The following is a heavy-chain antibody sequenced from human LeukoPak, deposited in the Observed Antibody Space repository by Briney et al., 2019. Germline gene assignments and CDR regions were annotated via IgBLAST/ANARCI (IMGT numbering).Heavy chain of an antibody. Sequence: SGGSLRLSCAASGFTFSSYAMSWVRQAPGKGLEWVSFITTSGGSTSYADSVEGRFTISRDNPRNTLYMQMNSLRDEDTAVYCCAIMHGYYDGSGYWVQWGQGTLVTVPS. V-gene: IGHV3-23*01. J-gene: IGHJ4*02. CDR2: ITTSGGST. CDR1: GFTFSSYA. CDR3: AIMHGYYDGSGYWVQ. D-gene: IGHD3-22*01.